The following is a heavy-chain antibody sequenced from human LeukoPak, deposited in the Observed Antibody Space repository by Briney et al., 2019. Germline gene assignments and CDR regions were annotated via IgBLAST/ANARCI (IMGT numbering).Heavy chain of an antibody. D-gene: IGHD1-14*01. CDR1: GGSISSYY. J-gene: IGHJ4*02. CDR2: IYYSGST. V-gene: IGHV4-59*01. CDR3: ASFRRQRVDY. Sequence: SETLSLTCTVSGGSISSYYWSWIRQPPGKGLEWIGYIYYSGSTNYNPSLKSRVTISVDTFKNQFSLKLSSVTAADTAVYYCASFRRQRVDYWGQGTLVTVSS.